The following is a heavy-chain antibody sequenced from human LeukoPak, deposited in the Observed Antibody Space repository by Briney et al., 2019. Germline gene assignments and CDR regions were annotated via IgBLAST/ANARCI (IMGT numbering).Heavy chain of an antibody. CDR1: GFTVSSDY. CDR3: ARRLDYGGTPTFDY. D-gene: IGHD4-23*01. J-gene: IGHJ4*02. CDR2: IYSDGST. Sequence: PGGSLRLSCAASGFTVSSDYMSWVRQAPGKGLEWVSVIYSDGSTYYADSVKGRFSISRDNSKNTLYLQLNSLRVEDTAVYYCARRLDYGGTPTFDYWGQGTLVTVSS. V-gene: IGHV3-66*01.